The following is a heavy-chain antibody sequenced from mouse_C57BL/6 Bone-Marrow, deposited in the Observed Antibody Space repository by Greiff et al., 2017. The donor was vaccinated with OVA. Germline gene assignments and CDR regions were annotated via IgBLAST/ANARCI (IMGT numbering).Heavy chain of an antibody. CDR3: ARDLAVVAFYWYFDV. CDR1: GFTFSSYA. V-gene: IGHV5-4*01. Sequence: EVKLMESGGGLVKPGGSQKLSCAASGFTFSSYAMSWVRQTPEKSLEWVATISDCGSYTYYPDNLKGRFTISRDNAKNNLYLQMRHLTSEDTAMYYFARDLAVVAFYWYFDVWGTGTTVTVSS. CDR2: ISDCGSYT. D-gene: IGHD1-1*01. J-gene: IGHJ1*03.